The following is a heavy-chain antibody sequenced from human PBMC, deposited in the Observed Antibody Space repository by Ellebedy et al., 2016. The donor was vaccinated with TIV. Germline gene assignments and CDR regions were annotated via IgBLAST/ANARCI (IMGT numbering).Heavy chain of an antibody. CDR3: ARLGNPGY. Sequence: SETLSLTXTVSGGSISSYYWSWIRQPAGKGLEWIGRIYTSGSTDYNPSLQSRVTMSVDMSKNHLSLSLSSVTAADTAVYYCARLGNPGYWGQGTLVTVSS. CDR1: GGSISSYY. J-gene: IGHJ4*02. D-gene: IGHD7-27*01. V-gene: IGHV4-4*07. CDR2: IYTSGST.